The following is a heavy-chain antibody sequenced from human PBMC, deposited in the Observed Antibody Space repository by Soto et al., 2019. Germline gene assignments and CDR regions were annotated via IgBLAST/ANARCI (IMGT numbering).Heavy chain of an antibody. D-gene: IGHD1-26*01. Sequence: EVQLVQSGAEVKKPGESLKISCQGSGYIFSHYWIAWVRQLPGKGLEWMGIIYPDDTKTRYSPSFQGQVTFSADKSIGTAYLQRSSLEASDTAMYYCARDGGPTLTHVYFDSWGQGTLVTVPS. CDR3: ARDGGPTLTHVYFDS. CDR1: GYIFSHYW. V-gene: IGHV5-51*03. CDR2: IYPDDTKT. J-gene: IGHJ4*02.